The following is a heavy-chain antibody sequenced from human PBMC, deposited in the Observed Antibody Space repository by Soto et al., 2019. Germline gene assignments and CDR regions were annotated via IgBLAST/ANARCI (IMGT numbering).Heavy chain of an antibody. CDR2: INPSGGST. CDR1: GCTFTSYY. CDR3: ARGXPDEYSSSSIGSANYDY. J-gene: IGHJ4*02. V-gene: IGHV1-46*01. D-gene: IGHD6-6*01. Sequence: GAPVKVSCKASGCTFTSYYMHWVRQAPGQGLEWMGIINPSGGSTSYAQKFQGRVTMTRDTSTSTVYMELSSLRSEDTAVYYCARGXPDEYSSSSIGSANYDYWGQGTLVTVSS.